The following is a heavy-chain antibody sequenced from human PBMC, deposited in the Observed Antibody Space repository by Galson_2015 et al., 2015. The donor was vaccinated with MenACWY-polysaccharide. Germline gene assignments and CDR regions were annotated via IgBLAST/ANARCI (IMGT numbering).Heavy chain of an antibody. D-gene: IGHD2-21*02. CDR3: ARGVYCGDDCYSGTDY. Sequence: TVSLTCSVSGDSVSYGVISHWTWIRQLPGKGLEWIGFILGSGTTFYDPSLRSRISISRDTSKNQFSLTLNSVTGADTAVYYCARGVYCGDDCYSGTDYWGQGTLVTVSS. V-gene: IGHV4-31*03. J-gene: IGHJ4*02. CDR2: ILGSGTT. CDR1: GDSVSYGVISH.